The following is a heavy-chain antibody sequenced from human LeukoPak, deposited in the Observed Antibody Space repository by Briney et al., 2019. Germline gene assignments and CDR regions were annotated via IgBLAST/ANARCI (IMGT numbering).Heavy chain of an antibody. D-gene: IGHD6-13*01. V-gene: IGHV3-13*01. CDR3: ARSPSYSSSWYALDS. Sequence: GGSLTLSCEAPGFTFSGYDMHWVRQATGKGLEGVSAIGTTGETYYSDSVKGRFTISRENAKNSLDLQMNSLRAGDTAVYYCARSPSYSSSWYALDSWGQGTLVTVSS. J-gene: IGHJ4*02. CDR1: GFTFSGYD. CDR2: IGTTGET.